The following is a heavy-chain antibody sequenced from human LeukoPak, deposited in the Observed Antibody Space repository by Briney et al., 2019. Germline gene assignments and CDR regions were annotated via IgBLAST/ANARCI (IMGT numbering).Heavy chain of an antibody. D-gene: IGHD6-13*01. CDR1: GGSISSGDYY. CDR2: IYHSGIT. J-gene: IGHJ4*02. V-gene: IGHV4-30-4*08. Sequence: SQTLSLTCAVSGGSISSGDYYWSWIRQPPGEGLDWIEHIYHSGITYYNPSLKGRVTFLVDTSKNQFSLKVNSGTAAATAVYHWARARAYSSSWYHFDSWGQGTLVTVS. CDR3: ARARAYSSSWYHFDS.